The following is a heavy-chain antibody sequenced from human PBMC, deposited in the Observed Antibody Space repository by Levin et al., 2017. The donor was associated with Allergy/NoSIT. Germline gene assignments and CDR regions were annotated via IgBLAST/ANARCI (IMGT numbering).Heavy chain of an antibody. CDR1: GFSLTTSGMC. CDR2: IDWDDDK. CDR3: ARATNHYYGRGFDY. Sequence: SGPTLVKPTQTLTLTCTFSGFSLTTSGMCVSWIRQPPGNALEWLARIDWDDDKYYSTSLKTRLTISRDTSQNQVVLTMTSMDPVDPATYYCARATNHYYGRGFDYWGQGTPVTVSS. D-gene: IGHD3-10*01. J-gene: IGHJ4*02. V-gene: IGHV2-70*11.